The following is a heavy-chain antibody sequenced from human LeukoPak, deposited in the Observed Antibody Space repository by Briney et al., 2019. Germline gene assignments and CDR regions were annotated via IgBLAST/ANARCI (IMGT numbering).Heavy chain of an antibody. J-gene: IGHJ4*02. V-gene: IGHV4-59*08. CDR3: ARHLTATVTLPIFDY. Sequence: SETLSLTCAVYGGSFSGYYWSWIRQPPGKGLEWIGYIYYSGSTNYNPSLKSRVTISVDTSKNQFSLKLSSVTAADTAVYYCARHLTATVTLPIFDYWGQGTLVTVSS. D-gene: IGHD4-17*01. CDR1: GGSFSGYY. CDR2: IYYSGST.